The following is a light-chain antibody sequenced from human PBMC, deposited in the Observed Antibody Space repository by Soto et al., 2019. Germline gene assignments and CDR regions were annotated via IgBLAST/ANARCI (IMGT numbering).Light chain of an antibody. CDR3: QTWGTDVHHYV. Sequence: QLVLTQSPSASASLGASVKLTCTLSSGHSSYAIAWHQQQPEKGPRYLMKLNSDGSHSKGDGIPDRFSGSSSGAERYLTISSLQSEDEADYYCQTWGTDVHHYVFGTGTKLTVL. J-gene: IGLJ1*01. CDR2: LNSDGSH. V-gene: IGLV4-69*02. CDR1: SGHSSYA.